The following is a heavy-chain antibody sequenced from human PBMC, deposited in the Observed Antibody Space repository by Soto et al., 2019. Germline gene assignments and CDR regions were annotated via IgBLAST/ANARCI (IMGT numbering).Heavy chain of an antibody. CDR2: ISGSGGTT. CDR3: AKRPMVRGVNFDY. D-gene: IGHD3-10*01. Sequence: EVQLLESGGGLVQPGGSLRLSCAASGFTFSTYAMSWVRQAPGKGLEWDSAISGSGGTTYYADSVKGRFTISRDNSKNTLYLQMNSLRVEDTAVYYCAKRPMVRGVNFDYWGQGTLVTVSS. V-gene: IGHV3-23*01. J-gene: IGHJ4*02. CDR1: GFTFSTYA.